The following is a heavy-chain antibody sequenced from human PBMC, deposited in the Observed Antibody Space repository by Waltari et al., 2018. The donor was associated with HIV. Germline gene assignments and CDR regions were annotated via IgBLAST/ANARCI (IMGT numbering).Heavy chain of an antibody. V-gene: IGHV4-39*01. CDR2: VYYSGDT. J-gene: IGHJ1*01. Sequence: QLHLQESGPGLVKPSDTLSLICNVSGASVSNRNNYWAWVRQPPGKGLEWIGSVYYSGDTYFNPSLNSRVTISIDTSNNRFSLEVRSVTAADTAVYYCANQFANYDFWTGYSTAEYVQHWGQGSLVTVSS. CDR1: GASVSNRNNY. D-gene: IGHD3-3*01. CDR3: ANQFANYDFWTGYSTAEYVQH.